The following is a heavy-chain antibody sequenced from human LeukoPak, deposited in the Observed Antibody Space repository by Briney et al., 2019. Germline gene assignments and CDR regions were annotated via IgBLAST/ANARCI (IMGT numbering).Heavy chain of an antibody. J-gene: IGHJ6*02. D-gene: IGHD3-16*01. CDR1: GFSFSSSW. CDR2: INSDGSTT. V-gene: IGHV3-74*01. Sequence: GGSLRLSCAASGFSFSSSWMHWVRQAPGTGLVWVSRINSDGSTTNYADSVKGRFTISRGNAMSTLYLQMNSLRAEDTAVYYCARDFGPYGMDVWGQGTTVTVSS. CDR3: ARDFGPYGMDV.